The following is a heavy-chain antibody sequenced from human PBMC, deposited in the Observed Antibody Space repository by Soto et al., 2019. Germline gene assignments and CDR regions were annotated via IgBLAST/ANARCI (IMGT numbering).Heavy chain of an antibody. Sequence: GGSLRLSCSASGFTFSNYYMVWVRQAPGKGLEYISAITSHGHITYYADSVKGRFTISRDNSKNTLYLQMNSLRAEDTAVYYCARDVVRGSSSSGGGVYYYYYGMDVWGQGTTVTVSS. V-gene: IGHV3-64*04. CDR2: ITSHGHIT. D-gene: IGHD6-6*01. CDR1: GFTFSNYY. J-gene: IGHJ6*02. CDR3: ARDVVRGSSSSGGGVYYYYYGMDV.